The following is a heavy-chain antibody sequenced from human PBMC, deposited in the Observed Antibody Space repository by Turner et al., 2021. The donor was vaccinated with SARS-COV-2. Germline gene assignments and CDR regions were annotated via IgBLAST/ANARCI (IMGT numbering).Heavy chain of an antibody. D-gene: IGHD5-18*01. V-gene: IGHV3-53*01. CDR1: GFTVSSNY. CDR2: IYSGGST. J-gene: IGHJ4*02. CDR3: ARVGSYGRRDVDY. Sequence: EVQLVESGGGLIQPGGSLRLSCAASGFTVSSNYMSWVRQAPVKGLEWVPVIYSGGSTYYADSVKGRFTISRDNSKNTLYLQMNSLRAEDTAVYYCARVGSYGRRDVDYWGQGTLVTVSS.